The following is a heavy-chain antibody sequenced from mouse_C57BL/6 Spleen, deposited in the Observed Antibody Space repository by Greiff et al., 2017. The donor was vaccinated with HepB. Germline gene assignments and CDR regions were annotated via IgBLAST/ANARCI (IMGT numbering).Heavy chain of an antibody. CDR3: ARGVPYGNFPFAY. CDR1: GYTFTSYW. Sequence: VQLQQPGAELVKPGASVKLSCKASGYTFTSYWMHWVKQRPGQGLEWIGMIHPNSGSTNYNEKFKSKATLTVDKSSSTAYMQLSSLTSEDSAVYYCARGVPYGNFPFAYWGQGTLATVSA. J-gene: IGHJ3*01. V-gene: IGHV1-64*01. CDR2: IHPNSGST. D-gene: IGHD2-1*01.